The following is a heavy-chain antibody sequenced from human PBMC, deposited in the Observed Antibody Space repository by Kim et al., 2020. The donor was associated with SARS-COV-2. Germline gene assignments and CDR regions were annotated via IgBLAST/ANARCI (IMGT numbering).Heavy chain of an antibody. V-gene: IGHV4-34*01. CDR2: INHSGST. J-gene: IGHJ4*02. CDR1: GGSFSGYY. D-gene: IGHD3-3*01. CDR3: ARSSRWSGYYTDY. Sequence: SETLSLTCAVYGGSFSGYYWSWIRQPPGKGLEWIGEINHSGSTNYNPSLKSRVTISVDTSKNQFSLKLSSVTAADTAVYYCARSSRWSGYYTDYWGQGTLVTVSS.